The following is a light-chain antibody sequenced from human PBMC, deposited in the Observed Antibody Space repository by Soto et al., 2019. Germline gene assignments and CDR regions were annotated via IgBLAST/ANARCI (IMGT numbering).Light chain of an antibody. CDR3: PAWDDSLSCDYV. CDR1: TSHIGTNY. CDR2: RNN. Sequence: QSVLTQPPSASGTPGQRVTISCSGSTSHIGTNYVYWYHQLQGTAPTLLISRNNQRPTGVPDRFSGSKSGTSASPAISGLRFVDERDDYCPAWDDSLSCDYVYGTWTNVTVL. J-gene: IGLJ1*01. V-gene: IGLV1-47*01.